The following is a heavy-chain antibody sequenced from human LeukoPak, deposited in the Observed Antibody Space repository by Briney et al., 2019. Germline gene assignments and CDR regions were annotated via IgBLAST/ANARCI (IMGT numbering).Heavy chain of an antibody. J-gene: IGHJ4*02. CDR1: VLTFGAFD. CDR2: IRGQPYGVTT. D-gene: IGHD3-22*01. CDR3: ARVVIITRFDS. Sequence: GRTLRLSCAASVLTFGAFDMTCVPEAPGKGLVGGGFIRGQPYGVTTEYTGSGEGRFTISRDDSKSIAYLQMNSLKTEDAAVYYCARVVIITRFDSWGQGTLVTVSS. V-gene: IGHV3-49*04.